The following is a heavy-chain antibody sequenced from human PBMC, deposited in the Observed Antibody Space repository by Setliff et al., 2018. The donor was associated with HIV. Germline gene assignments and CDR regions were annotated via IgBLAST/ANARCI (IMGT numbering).Heavy chain of an antibody. CDR2: IYNSGGT. V-gene: IGHV4-38-2*01. D-gene: IGHD3-22*01. J-gene: IGHJ4*02. Sequence: SETLSLTCAVSDYSISSGYYWGWIRQPPGKGLEWIGSIYNSGGTYYNPSLHGRVTISVDTSKNQFSLRLKSVTAADTAVYYCARHDYYDSGGFYTLYYFDYWGPGTLVTVSS. CDR1: DYSISSGYY. CDR3: ARHDYYDSGGFYTLYYFDY.